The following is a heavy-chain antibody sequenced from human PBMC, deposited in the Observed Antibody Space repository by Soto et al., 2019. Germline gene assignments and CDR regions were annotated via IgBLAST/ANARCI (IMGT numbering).Heavy chain of an antibody. CDR1: GFTFSSYA. Sequence: PGGSLRLSCAASGFTFSSYAMSWVRQAPGEGLECVSAISGSGGSTYYADSVKGRFTISRDNSKNTLYLQMNSLRAEDTAVYYCAKGASYYDFWSGYYTGTQGVQVGGMDVWGQGTTVTVS. V-gene: IGHV3-23*01. J-gene: IGHJ6*02. CDR3: AKGASYYDFWSGYYTGTQGVQVGGMDV. CDR2: ISGSGGST. D-gene: IGHD3-3*01.